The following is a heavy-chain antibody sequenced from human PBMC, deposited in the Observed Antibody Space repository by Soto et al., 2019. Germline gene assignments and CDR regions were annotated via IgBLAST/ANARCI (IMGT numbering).Heavy chain of an antibody. Sequence: EVQLVESGGGLVQPGGSLRLSCAVSGLTFTTYNFNWVRQAPGKGLEWISFINPGSVTRHYADSVKGRFTISRDNAKHSLYLQMNSLTDADTAVYYFVRAWKGNSSGYFDGGQGTRVTVSS. J-gene: IGHJ4*02. CDR1: GLTFTTYN. CDR2: INPGSVTR. D-gene: IGHD3-9*01. CDR3: VRAWKGNSSGYFD. V-gene: IGHV3-48*02.